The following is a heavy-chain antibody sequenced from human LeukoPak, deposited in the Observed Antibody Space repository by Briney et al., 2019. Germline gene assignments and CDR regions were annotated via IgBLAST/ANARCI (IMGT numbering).Heavy chain of an antibody. J-gene: IGHJ4*02. V-gene: IGHV1-2*02. Sequence: ASVKVSCKASGYTFTGYYMHWVRQAPGQGLEWMGWINPNSGGTNYAQKFQGRVTMTRDTSISTAYMELSRLRSDDTAVYYCARSLKPRYYFDYWGQGTLVTVSS. CDR1: GYTFTGYY. CDR3: ARSLKPRYYFDY. CDR2: INPNSGGT.